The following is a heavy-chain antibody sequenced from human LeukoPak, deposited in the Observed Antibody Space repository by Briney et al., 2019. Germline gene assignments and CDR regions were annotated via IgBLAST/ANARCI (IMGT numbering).Heavy chain of an antibody. CDR3: ARRGGSSSRRSPIDY. CDR2: IKQDGSQR. CDR1: GFTFSDYW. D-gene: IGHD6-6*01. Sequence: GGSLRLSCTASGFTFSDYWMTWVRQAPGKGPEWVANIKQDGSQRYYVDFVRGRFTISRDNAKNSLFLQMKGLRAEDTAVYYCARRGGSSSRRSPIDYWGQGTLVTVSS. J-gene: IGHJ4*02. V-gene: IGHV3-7*01.